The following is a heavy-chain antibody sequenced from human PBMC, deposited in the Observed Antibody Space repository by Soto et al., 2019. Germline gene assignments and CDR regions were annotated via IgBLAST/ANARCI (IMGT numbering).Heavy chain of an antibody. CDR2: ISGSGTYT. Sequence: RLSCAASGFTFNNYAMSWVRQAPGKGLEWVSGISGSGTYTYFADSVRGRFTISRDNSKSTLFLQMSSLRAEDTALYYCAKSASGYYKLIDYWGQGTLVTVSS. V-gene: IGHV3-23*01. CDR3: AKSASGYYKLIDY. D-gene: IGHD5-12*01. J-gene: IGHJ4*02. CDR1: GFTFNNYA.